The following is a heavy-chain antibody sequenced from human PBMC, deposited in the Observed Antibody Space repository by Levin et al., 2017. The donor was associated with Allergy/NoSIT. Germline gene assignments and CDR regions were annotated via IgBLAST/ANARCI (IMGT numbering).Heavy chain of an antibody. V-gene: IGHV3-74*01. D-gene: IGHD2-2*01. J-gene: IGHJ4*02. Sequence: GGSLRLSCAASGFTFSKFYMHWVRQAPGKGLVWVSRVISDGSITDYADSVKGRFTISRDNARNTLYLQMNSLRAEDTAVYYSARGGCSSTSCLDNWGQGILVTVSS. CDR3: ARGGCSSTSCLDN. CDR1: GFTFSKFY. CDR2: VISDGSIT.